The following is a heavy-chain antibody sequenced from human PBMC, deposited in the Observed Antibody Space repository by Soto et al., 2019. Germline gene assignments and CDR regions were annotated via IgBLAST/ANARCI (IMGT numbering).Heavy chain of an antibody. CDR1: GFTFSSYA. V-gene: IGHV3-23*01. CDR2: ISGSGGST. Sequence: EVQLLEPGGGLVQPGGSLRLSCAASGFTFSSYAMSWVRQAPGKGLEWVSAISGSGGSTYYADSVKGRFTISRDNSKNTLYLQMNSLRAEDTAGYYCAKVIAAAGTGYWFDPWGQGTLVTVSS. CDR3: AKVIAAAGTGYWFDP. J-gene: IGHJ5*02. D-gene: IGHD6-13*01.